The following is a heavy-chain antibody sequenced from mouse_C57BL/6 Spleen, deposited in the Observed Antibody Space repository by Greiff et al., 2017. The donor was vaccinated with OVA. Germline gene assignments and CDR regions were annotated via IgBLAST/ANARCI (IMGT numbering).Heavy chain of an antibody. D-gene: IGHD1-1*01. J-gene: IGHJ2*01. Sequence: VQLKESVAELVRPGASVKLSCTASGFNIKNTYMHWVKQRPEQGLEWIGRIDPANGNTKYAPKFQGKATITADTSSNTAYLQLSSLTSEDTAIYYCARSPYYGSSYGYFDYWGQGTTLTVSS. CDR2: IDPANGNT. V-gene: IGHV14-3*01. CDR3: ARSPYYGSSYGYFDY. CDR1: GFNIKNTY.